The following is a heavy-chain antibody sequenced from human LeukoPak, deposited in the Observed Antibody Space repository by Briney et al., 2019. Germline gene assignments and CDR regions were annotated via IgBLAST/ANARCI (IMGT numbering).Heavy chain of an antibody. CDR1: GFTFSSYW. V-gene: IGHV3-30*18. Sequence: GGSLRLSCAASGFTFSSYWMSWVRQAPGKGLEWVAVISYDGSNKYYADSVKGRFTISRDNSKNTLYLQMNSLRAEDTAVYYCANGYCTNGVCYPYYYYYMDVWGKGTTVTVS. CDR3: ANGYCTNGVCYPYYYYYMDV. J-gene: IGHJ6*03. D-gene: IGHD2-8*01. CDR2: ISYDGSNK.